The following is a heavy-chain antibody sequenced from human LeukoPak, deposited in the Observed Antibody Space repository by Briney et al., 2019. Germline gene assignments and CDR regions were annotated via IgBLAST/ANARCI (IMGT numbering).Heavy chain of an antibody. CDR3: VRDRELTY. CDR1: GGSVSGYY. V-gene: IGHV4-59*02. CDR2: VYYSGST. D-gene: IGHD1-26*01. Sequence: SETLSLTCVVSGGSVSGYYWGWIRQPLGRGLEWIGYVYYSGSTNYNPSFKSRITISVDTSRNQFSLQLSSVTAADTAVYYCVRDRELTYWGQGTLVTVSS. J-gene: IGHJ4*02.